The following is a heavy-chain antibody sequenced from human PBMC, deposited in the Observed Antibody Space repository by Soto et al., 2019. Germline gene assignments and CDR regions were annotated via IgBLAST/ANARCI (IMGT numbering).Heavy chain of an antibody. V-gene: IGHV3-53*01. D-gene: IGHD6-13*01. CDR2: IYSGGST. CDR3: ARDRGSPFYYYGMDV. Sequence: PGGSLRLSCAASGFTVSSNYMSWVRQAPGKGLEWVSVIYSGGSTYYADSVKGRFTISRDNSKNTLYLQMNSLRAEDTAVYYCARDRGSPFYYYGMDVWGQGTTVTV. J-gene: IGHJ6*02. CDR1: GFTVSSNY.